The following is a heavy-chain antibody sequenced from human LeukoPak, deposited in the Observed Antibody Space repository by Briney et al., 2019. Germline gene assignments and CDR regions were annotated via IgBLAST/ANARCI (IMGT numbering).Heavy chain of an antibody. CDR2: ISSSGRTV. V-gene: IGHV3-48*03. Sequence: GGSLRLSCAASGYTFSSYEMKWVRQAPGEGLEWVSYISSSGRTVYYADSVKGRFTIPRDNAKDSLYLQMNSLRAEDTAVYYCARQIVGATGLDYWGQGTLVTVSS. CDR1: GYTFSSYE. J-gene: IGHJ4*02. D-gene: IGHD1-26*01. CDR3: ARQIVGATGLDY.